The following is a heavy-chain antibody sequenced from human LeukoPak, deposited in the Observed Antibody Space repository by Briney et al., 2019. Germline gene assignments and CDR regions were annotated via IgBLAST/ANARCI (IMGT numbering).Heavy chain of an antibody. J-gene: IGHJ5*02. D-gene: IGHD3-3*01. V-gene: IGHV4-30-4*08. CDR1: GGSISSGDYY. Sequence: PSETLSLTCTVSGGSISSGDYYWSWIRQPPGKGLEWIGYIYYSGSTYYNPSLKSRVTISVDSSKNQFSLKLSSATAADTAVYYCARDSLRFLEWLGGFDPWGQGTLVTDSS. CDR2: IYYSGST. CDR3: ARDSLRFLEWLGGFDP.